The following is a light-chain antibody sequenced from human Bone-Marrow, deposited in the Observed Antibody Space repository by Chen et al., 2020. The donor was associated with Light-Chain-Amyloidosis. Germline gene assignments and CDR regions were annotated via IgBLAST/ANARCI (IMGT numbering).Light chain of an antibody. V-gene: IGLV8-61*01. Sequence: QTVVTQEPSFSVSPGGTVTLTCGLTSGSVSASYYPSWYQQTPGQAPRTLLYSTSSRSSGVPDRFSGSILGNKAALTITGAQADDESDYYCVLYMGSGISVFGGGTKLTVL. CDR2: STS. CDR1: SGSVSASYY. J-gene: IGLJ3*02. CDR3: VLYMGSGISV.